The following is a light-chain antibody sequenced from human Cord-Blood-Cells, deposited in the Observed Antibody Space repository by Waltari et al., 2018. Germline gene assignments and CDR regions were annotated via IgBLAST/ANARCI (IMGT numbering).Light chain of an antibody. CDR2: EVS. J-gene: IGLJ3*02. Sequence: QSALTQPASVSGSPGQSITISCTGTSSDVGGYNYVSCYQQHPGKAPNLMIYEVSNRPSGVSNRFSGSKSGNTASLTSSGLQAEDEADYYCSSYTSSSTWVFGGGTKLTVL. CDR1: SSDVGGYNY. V-gene: IGLV2-14*01. CDR3: SSYTSSSTWV.